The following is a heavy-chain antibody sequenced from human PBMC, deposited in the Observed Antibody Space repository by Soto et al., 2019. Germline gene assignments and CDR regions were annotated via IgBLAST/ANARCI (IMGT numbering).Heavy chain of an antibody. J-gene: IGHJ6*03. CDR2: ISSSGSTI. CDR3: ARDYYVYSSSSVGGYMDV. Sequence: PGGSLRLSCAASGFTFSDYYMSWIRQAPGKGLEWVSYISSSGSTIYYADSVKGRFTISRDNAKNSLYLQMNSLRAEDTAVYYCARDYYVYSSSSVGGYMDVWGKGTTVTVSS. CDR1: GFTFSDYY. D-gene: IGHD6-6*01. V-gene: IGHV3-11*01.